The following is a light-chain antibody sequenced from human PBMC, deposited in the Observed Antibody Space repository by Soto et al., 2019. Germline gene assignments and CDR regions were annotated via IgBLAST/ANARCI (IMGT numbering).Light chain of an antibody. CDR3: QQYDDWLRLT. CDR2: GAS. CDR1: QSVSSN. V-gene: IGKV3-15*01. J-gene: IGKJ4*01. Sequence: EIVMTQSPATLSVSPGERATLSCRASQSVSSNLAWYQQKPGQAPRLLIYGASSRATGIPVRFSGSGSGTEFNLTISSLQSEDFAVYFCQQYDDWLRLTFGGGTKVDIK.